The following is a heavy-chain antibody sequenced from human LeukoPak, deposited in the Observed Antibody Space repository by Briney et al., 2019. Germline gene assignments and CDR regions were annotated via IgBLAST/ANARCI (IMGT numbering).Heavy chain of an antibody. D-gene: IGHD4-17*01. CDR1: GFTFSSYA. CDR2: ISYDGSNK. CDR3: ARDRVGTVTSYYFDF. J-gene: IGHJ4*02. V-gene: IGHV3-30*04. Sequence: GGSLRLSGASSGFTFSSYAVSWVRQAPGKGLEWVALISYDGSNKYYADSVKGRFTISRDNSKNTLYLQMNSLRVEDTAIYYCARDRVGTVTSYYFDFWGQGTLVTVSS.